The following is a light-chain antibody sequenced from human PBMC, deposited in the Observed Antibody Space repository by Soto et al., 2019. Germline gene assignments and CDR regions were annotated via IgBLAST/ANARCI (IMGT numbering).Light chain of an antibody. CDR2: EVN. V-gene: IGLV2-23*02. Sequence: QSALTQPASVSGSPGQSITVSCTGSSDDIGNFNLVSWYQQYPGKAPNLILYEVNKRPLGVSDRFSGSKSGNTASLTISGLQAEDEADYHCCSYAGSRWMFGGGTKLTVL. CDR3: CSYAGSRWM. CDR1: SDDIGNFNL. J-gene: IGLJ3*02.